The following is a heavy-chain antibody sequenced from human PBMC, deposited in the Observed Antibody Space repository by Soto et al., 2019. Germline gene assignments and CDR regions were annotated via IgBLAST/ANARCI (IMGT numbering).Heavy chain of an antibody. V-gene: IGHV5-10-1*01. CDR2: IDPSDSYT. D-gene: IGHD2-21*02. CDR3: ARVRRVTGNWYFDL. CDR1: GYSFTSYW. J-gene: IGHJ2*01. Sequence: XESLKISLQGSGYSFTSYWLSWVRQMPGKGVEWMGSIDPSDSYTNYSPPFQGHVTISADKSISTAYLQWSSLKASDTAMYYCARVRRVTGNWYFDLWGRGTLVTVSS.